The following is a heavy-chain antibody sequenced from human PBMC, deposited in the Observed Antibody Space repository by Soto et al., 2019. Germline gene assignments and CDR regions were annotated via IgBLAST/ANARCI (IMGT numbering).Heavy chain of an antibody. CDR2: INSGSIYI. CDR3: ASRNNPRMSMSPMDV. CDR1: GFSFSAYT. Sequence: EVQLVESGGGLVKPGGSLRLSCAVSGFSFSAYTMEWVRQAPGKGLEWVSSINSGSIYIYYADSLKGRFTVSRDNAKNALFLQIKSLRAEDTAVYYCASRNNPRMSMSPMDVWGKGTTVTVSS. D-gene: IGHD3-10*02. V-gene: IGHV3-21*02. J-gene: IGHJ6*03.